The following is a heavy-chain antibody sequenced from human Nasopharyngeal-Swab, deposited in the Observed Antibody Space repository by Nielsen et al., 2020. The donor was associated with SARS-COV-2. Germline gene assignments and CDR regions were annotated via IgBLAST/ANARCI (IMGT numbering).Heavy chain of an antibody. CDR3: ARAVYGSHVFDI. CDR2: VGNDGSKI. J-gene: IGHJ3*02. CDR1: GFTFNNFG. Sequence: GGSLRLSCAASGFTFNNFGMHWVRQAPGKGLEWVALVGNDGSKIYYADSVKGRFTISRENAKNSLYLQMNNLRAGDMAVYYCARAVYGSHVFDIWGQGTMVTVSS. V-gene: IGHV3-33*01. D-gene: IGHD2/OR15-2a*01.